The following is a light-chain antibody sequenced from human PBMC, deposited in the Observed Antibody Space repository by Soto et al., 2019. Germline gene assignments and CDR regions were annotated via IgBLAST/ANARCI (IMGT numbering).Light chain of an antibody. V-gene: IGKV3-20*01. CDR1: QSVSRTY. Sequence: EIVLTQSPGTLSLSPGERATRSCRASQSVSRTYLAWYQQKPVQAPRLLIYATSSRATGIPDRFSGSGSGTDFTLTISRLEPEDFAVYYCQQYGSSWTFGQGTKVDIK. CDR2: ATS. J-gene: IGKJ1*01. CDR3: QQYGSSWT.